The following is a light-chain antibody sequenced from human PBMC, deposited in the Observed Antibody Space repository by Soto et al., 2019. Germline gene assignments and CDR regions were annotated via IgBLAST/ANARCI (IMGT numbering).Light chain of an antibody. V-gene: IGKV3-11*01. J-gene: IGKJ2*01. CDR1: QSVSSY. CDR3: QQRSNWTQGYT. Sequence: EIVLTQSPATLSLSPGERATLSCRASQSVSSYLAWYQQKPGQAPRLLIYDASNRATGIPARFSGSGSGTDFTLTISSLEPEDFAVYYCQQRSNWTQGYTFGQGTKLEIK. CDR2: DAS.